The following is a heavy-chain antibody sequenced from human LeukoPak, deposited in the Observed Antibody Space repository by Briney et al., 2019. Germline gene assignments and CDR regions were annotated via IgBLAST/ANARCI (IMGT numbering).Heavy chain of an antibody. J-gene: IGHJ5*02. D-gene: IGHD3-16*01. Sequence: ASGKVSCKVSGYTLTELSMHWVRQAPGKGLEGMGGFDPEDGETIYAQKFQGRVTMTEDTSTDTAYMELSSLRSEDTAVYYCARGQGRSYYDYVWGSNGWFDPWGQGTLVTVSS. CDR3: ARGQGRSYYDYVWGSNGWFDP. CDR2: FDPEDGET. CDR1: GYTLTELS. V-gene: IGHV1-24*01.